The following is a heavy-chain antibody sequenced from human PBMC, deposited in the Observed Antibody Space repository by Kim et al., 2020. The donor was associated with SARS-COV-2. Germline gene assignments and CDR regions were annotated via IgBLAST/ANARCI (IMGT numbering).Heavy chain of an antibody. CDR2: SYSGGST. CDR3: ARGIQLGT. V-gene: IGHV3-66*01. D-gene: IGHD1-1*01. CDR1: GFTVSSNY. J-gene: IGHJ5*02. Sequence: GVSRRLSCAASGFTVSSNYMTWVRQAPGKGLEWVSVSYSGGSTYYVDSVMGRFTISRDNSKNTLYLQMNSLRAEDTAVYYCARGIQLGTWGQGTLVTVSS.